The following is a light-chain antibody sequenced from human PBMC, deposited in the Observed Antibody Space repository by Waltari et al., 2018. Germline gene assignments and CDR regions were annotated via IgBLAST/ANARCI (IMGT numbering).Light chain of an antibody. J-gene: IGLJ3*02. CDR2: KSE. V-gene: IGLV1-47*01. CDR1: SSNIGGNY. CDR3: AAWDNGLSGRV. Sequence: QSVLTQPPSASGTPGQRVTISCSGSSSNIGGNYVYWYQQLPGPAPKLLIYKSEQRPSGVPDRCSGPKSGTSASLAISGLRSEDEADYYCAAWDNGLSGRVFGGGTKLTVL.